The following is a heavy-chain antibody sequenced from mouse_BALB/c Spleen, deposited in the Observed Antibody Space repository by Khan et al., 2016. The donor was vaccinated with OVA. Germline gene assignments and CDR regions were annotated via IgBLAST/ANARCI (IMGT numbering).Heavy chain of an antibody. CDR3: TSDRIDY. CDR1: GYTFTTYW. Sequence: QVQLQQSGAELAKPGASVKMSCKASGYTFTTYWMHWVKQRPGQGLEWIGYINPTSGYTYYHDKVKDRATLSADKSYSTAYMQLNSLTSEDSAGYYCTSDRIDYWGQGTTLTVSS. CDR2: INPTSGYT. J-gene: IGHJ2*01. V-gene: IGHV1-7*01.